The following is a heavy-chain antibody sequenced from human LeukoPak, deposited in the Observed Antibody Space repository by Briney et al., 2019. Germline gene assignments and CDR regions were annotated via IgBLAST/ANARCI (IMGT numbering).Heavy chain of an antibody. CDR1: GFTFSNYA. CDR2: ISGRGGST. V-gene: IGHV3-23*01. CDR3: AKWWFGGQYYFDS. D-gene: IGHD3-10*01. J-gene: IGHJ4*02. Sequence: QPGGSLRLSCAASGFTFSNYAMTWVRQAPGKGLEWVSAISGRGGSTFYGDSVKGRFTISRDTSKNTLYLQMNSLRAEDTAVYFCAKWWFGGQYYFDSWGQETLVTVSS.